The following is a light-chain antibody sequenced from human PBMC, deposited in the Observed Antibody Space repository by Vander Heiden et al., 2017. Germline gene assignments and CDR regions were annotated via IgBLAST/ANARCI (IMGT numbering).Light chain of an antibody. Sequence: DIQMPQSPSTLSASVGDRVTITCRATQSSSTWLAWYQQKPGDAPKLLIHGASSLEIGVPSRISGSGSGTEFTLTINSLQPDDAATYYCQRYDTYSQTFGGGTKVEIK. CDR2: GAS. CDR1: QSSSTW. CDR3: QRYDTYSQT. J-gene: IGKJ4*02. V-gene: IGKV1-5*03.